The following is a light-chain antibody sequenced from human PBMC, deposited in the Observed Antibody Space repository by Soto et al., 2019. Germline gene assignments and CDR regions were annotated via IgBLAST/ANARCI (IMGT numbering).Light chain of an antibody. CDR1: LGISIN. CDR2: GAS. Sequence: IELTQSPGTLSLTPGERATLSGRASLGISINLAWYQQRPGQAPRLLIYGASTRATGIPARFSGSGSGTEFTLTISSLQSEDFAVYYCQQYNNWRWTFGQGTKVDIK. V-gene: IGKV3-15*01. J-gene: IGKJ1*01. CDR3: QQYNNWRWT.